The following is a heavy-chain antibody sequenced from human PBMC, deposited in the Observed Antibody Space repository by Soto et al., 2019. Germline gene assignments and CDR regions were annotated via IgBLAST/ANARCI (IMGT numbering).Heavy chain of an antibody. Sequence: EVQLLESGGGLVQPGGSLRLSCAASGFTFSTNSMTWVRQAPGKGLEWVCGISGGGDSTHYADSVKGRFTISRDNSKNMVYLQMNSLTAVDTAVYFCSKWDGYGDQWGQGTLVTVSS. CDR1: GFTFSTNS. V-gene: IGHV3-23*01. J-gene: IGHJ5*02. D-gene: IGHD5-12*01. CDR3: SKWDGYGDQ. CDR2: ISGGGDST.